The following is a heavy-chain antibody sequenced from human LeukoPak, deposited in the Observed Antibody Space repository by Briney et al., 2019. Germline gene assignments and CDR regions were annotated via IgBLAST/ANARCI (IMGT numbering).Heavy chain of an antibody. Sequence: GGSLRLSCAASGFTFSSYAMHWVRQAPGKGLEWVAVISYDGSNKYYADSVKGRFTISRDNAKNSLYLQMNSLRAEDTAVYYCAREDSYYYGSGSYPFDYWGQGTLVTVSS. D-gene: IGHD3-10*01. J-gene: IGHJ4*02. CDR1: GFTFSSYA. CDR3: AREDSYYYGSGSYPFDY. CDR2: ISYDGSNK. V-gene: IGHV3-30-3*01.